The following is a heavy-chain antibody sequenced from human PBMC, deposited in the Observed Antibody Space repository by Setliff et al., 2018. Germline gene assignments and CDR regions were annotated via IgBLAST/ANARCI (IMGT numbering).Heavy chain of an antibody. CDR3: ARGTGYSSGWRTGGFDY. D-gene: IGHD6-19*01. CDR2: IWYDGSNK. V-gene: IGHV3-33*01. Sequence: GGSLRLSCAASGFTFSSYGMHWVRQAPGKGLEWVAVIWYDGSNKYYADPVKGRFTIYRDNSKNTLYLQMNSLRAEDTAVYYCARGTGYSSGWRTGGFDYWGQGTLVTVSS. J-gene: IGHJ4*02. CDR1: GFTFSSYG.